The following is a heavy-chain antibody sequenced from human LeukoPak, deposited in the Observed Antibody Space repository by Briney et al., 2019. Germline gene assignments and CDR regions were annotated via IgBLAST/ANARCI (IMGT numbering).Heavy chain of an antibody. D-gene: IGHD6-19*01. J-gene: IGHJ6*02. V-gene: IGHV4-34*01. CDR2: INHSGST. CDR3: ARGRVAVAVYGGTRSYYYYYGMDV. Sequence: SETLSLTCAVYGGSFSGYYWSWIRQPPGKGLEWSGEINHSGSTNYNPSHKSRDTISVDASKNQFSLKLSSVTAADTAVYYCARGRVAVAVYGGTRSYYYYYGMDVWGQGTTVTVSS. CDR1: GGSFSGYY.